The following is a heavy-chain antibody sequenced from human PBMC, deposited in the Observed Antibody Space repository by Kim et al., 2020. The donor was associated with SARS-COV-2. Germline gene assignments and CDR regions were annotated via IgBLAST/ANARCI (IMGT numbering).Heavy chain of an antibody. V-gene: IGHV3-33*05. CDR1: GFTLRVHG. J-gene: IGHJ4*02. CDR2: SPYEGRNE. D-gene: IGHD6-19*01. CDR3: ARDGGSGWSPSYYFDN. Sequence: GGSLRLSCATSGFTLRVHGIHWVRQAPGRGLEWVADSPYEGRNEKYADSVKGRFTISRDTSKNRLYLQMSSLRVEDTAVYYCARDGGSGWSPSYYFDNWGQGTLVTVSS.